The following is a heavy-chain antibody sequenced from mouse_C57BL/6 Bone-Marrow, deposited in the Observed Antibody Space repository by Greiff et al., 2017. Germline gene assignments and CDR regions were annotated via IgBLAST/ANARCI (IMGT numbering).Heavy chain of an antibody. CDR1: GYTFTDYE. J-gene: IGHJ2*01. Sequence: QVQLQQSGAELVRPGASVTLSCKASGYTFTDYEMHWVKQTPVHGLEWIGAIDPETGGTAYNQKFKGKAILTADKSSSTAYMELRSLTSEDSAVYYGTREGGIFDYWGQGTTLTVSS. CDR3: TREGGIFDY. CDR2: IDPETGGT. V-gene: IGHV1-15*01.